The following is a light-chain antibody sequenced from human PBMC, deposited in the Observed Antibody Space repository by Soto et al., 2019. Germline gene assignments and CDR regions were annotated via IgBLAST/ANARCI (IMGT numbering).Light chain of an antibody. V-gene: IGKV3-20*01. CDR1: QSVSNNY. CDR3: QQYPASPRT. CDR2: GAS. J-gene: IGKJ1*01. Sequence: EIVLTQSPGTLSLSPRERATLSCRASQSVSNNYLAWYQHRPGQAPRLLIYGASTRAPGIPDRFSGSGSGTDFTLTISRLEPEDFAVYYCQQYPASPRTFGQGTQVEV.